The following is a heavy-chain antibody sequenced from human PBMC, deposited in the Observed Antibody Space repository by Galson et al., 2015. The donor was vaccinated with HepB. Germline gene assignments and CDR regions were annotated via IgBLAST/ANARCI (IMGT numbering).Heavy chain of an antibody. Sequence: QSGAEVKKPGESLRISCKGSGYSFTSYWISWVRQMPGKGLEWMGRIDPSDSYTNYSPSFQGHVTISADKSISTAYLQWSSLKASDTAMYYCAIPRYDSSGYGAFDIWGQGTMVTVSS. CDR3: AIPRYDSSGYGAFDI. J-gene: IGHJ3*02. V-gene: IGHV5-10-1*01. CDR2: IDPSDSYT. D-gene: IGHD3-22*01. CDR1: GYSFTSYW.